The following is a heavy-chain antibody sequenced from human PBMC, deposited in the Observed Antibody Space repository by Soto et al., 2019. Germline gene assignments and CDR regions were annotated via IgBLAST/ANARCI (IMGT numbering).Heavy chain of an antibody. CDR2: ISSSSSYI. Sequence: PGGSLRLSCAASGFTFSSYSMNWVRQAPGKGLEWVSSISSSSSYIYYADSVKGRFTISRDNAKNSLYLQMNSLRAEDTAVYYCARDLIPNYGMGVWGQGTTVTVSS. CDR1: GFTFSSYS. CDR3: ARDLIPNYGMGV. J-gene: IGHJ6*02. V-gene: IGHV3-21*01. D-gene: IGHD3-9*01.